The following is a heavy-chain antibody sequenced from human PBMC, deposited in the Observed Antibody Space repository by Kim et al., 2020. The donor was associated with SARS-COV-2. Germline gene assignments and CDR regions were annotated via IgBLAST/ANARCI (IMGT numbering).Heavy chain of an antibody. J-gene: IGHJ4*02. Sequence: GGSLRLSCAASGFTFSSYVMSWVRQAPGKGLEWVSGISASDRSTYYSDSVKGRFTISRDKSKNTLYLQMNSLRVEDTAVYYCAKPYYYDGSGSVVFDYWGQGTLVTVSS. V-gene: IGHV3-23*01. CDR2: ISASDRST. CDR1: GFTFSSYV. D-gene: IGHD3-22*01. CDR3: AKPYYYDGSGSVVFDY.